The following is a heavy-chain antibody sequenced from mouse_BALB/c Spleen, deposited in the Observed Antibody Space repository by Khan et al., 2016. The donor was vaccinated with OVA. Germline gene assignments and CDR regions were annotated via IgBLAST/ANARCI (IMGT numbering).Heavy chain of an antibody. CDR2: ISGDSTTI. CDR3: STSYYYGYYFDY. Sequence: EVELVESGGGLVQPGGSRKLSCAASGFTFSSYGMHWVRQAPEKGLEWVAYISGDSTTIYYADTVKGRFTISSTNPKNTLFLQMTSLMSEDTAMYYCSTSYYYGYYFDYWGPGTTLTVSS. D-gene: IGHD1-1*01. J-gene: IGHJ2*01. V-gene: IGHV5-17*02. CDR1: GFTFSSYG.